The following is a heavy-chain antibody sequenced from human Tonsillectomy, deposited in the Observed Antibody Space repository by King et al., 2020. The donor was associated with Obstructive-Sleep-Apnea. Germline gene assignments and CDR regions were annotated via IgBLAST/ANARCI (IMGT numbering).Heavy chain of an antibody. Sequence: HLQLQESGPGLVKPSETLSLTCTVSGGSISSNSSWGWIRQPPGKGLEWIGHIYYSGSTYYNPSLKNRVTISVDKSKNQLSLELNSVTAADTAVYYCARADRDIAMGLFDYWDQGTLVTVSS. D-gene: IGHD5-18*01. V-gene: IGHV4-39*07. J-gene: IGHJ4*02. CDR3: ARADRDIAMGLFDY. CDR2: IYYSGST. CDR1: GGSISSNSS.